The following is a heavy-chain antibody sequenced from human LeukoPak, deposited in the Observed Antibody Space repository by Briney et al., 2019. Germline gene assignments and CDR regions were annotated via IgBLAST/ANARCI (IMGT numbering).Heavy chain of an antibody. CDR2: ISGSGGST. CDR1: GFTFSSYA. V-gene: IGHV3-23*01. CDR3: ANHYDSSGWVDY. D-gene: IGHD3-22*01. J-gene: IGHJ4*02. Sequence: GGSLRLSCAASGFTFSSYAMSWVRQAPGKGLEWVSAISGSGGSTYYADSVKGRFTISRDNSKNTLYLQMNSLRAEDTAVYYCANHYDSSGWVDYWGQGTLVTVPS.